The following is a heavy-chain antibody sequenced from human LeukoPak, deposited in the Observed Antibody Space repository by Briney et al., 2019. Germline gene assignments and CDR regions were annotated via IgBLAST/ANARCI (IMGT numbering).Heavy chain of an antibody. V-gene: IGHV1-2*06. CDR2: INPNSGGT. Sequence: ASVKVSCKASGYTFTGYYMHWVRQAPGQGLEWMGRINPNSGGTNYAQKLQGRVTMTTDTSTSTAYMELRSLRSDDTAVYYCARDAPITIFGVVNDYGMDVWGQGTTVTVSS. D-gene: IGHD3-3*01. CDR3: ARDAPITIFGVVNDYGMDV. CDR1: GYTFTGYY. J-gene: IGHJ6*02.